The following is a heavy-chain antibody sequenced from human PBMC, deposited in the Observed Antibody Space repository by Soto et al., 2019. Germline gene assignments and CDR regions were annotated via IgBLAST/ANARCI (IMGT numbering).Heavy chain of an antibody. CDR3: ARVKKGLWLVPY. D-gene: IGHD6-19*01. CDR2: MNPNSGNT. V-gene: IGHV1-8*01. Sequence: ASVKVSCKASGYTFTSYDINWVRQATGQGLEWMGWMNPNSGNTGYAQKFQGRVTMTRNTSISTAYMELSSRRSEDTAVYYCARVKKGLWLVPYWGEGTLVTVSS. J-gene: IGHJ4*02. CDR1: GYTFTSYD.